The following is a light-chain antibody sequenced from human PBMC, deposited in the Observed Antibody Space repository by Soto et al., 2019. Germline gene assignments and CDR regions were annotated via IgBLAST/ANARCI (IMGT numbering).Light chain of an antibody. Sequence: EIVFTHSPATLSLSPLEISTLSCMSSQTVSITYLTWYQQKPGQAPRLLIFGASKRATGIPDRFSGSGSGTDFTLTISRLEPEDFAVYYCQQYGNSPITFGQGTKVDIK. CDR2: GAS. J-gene: IGKJ1*01. CDR1: QTVSITY. CDR3: QQYGNSPIT. V-gene: IGKV3-20*01.